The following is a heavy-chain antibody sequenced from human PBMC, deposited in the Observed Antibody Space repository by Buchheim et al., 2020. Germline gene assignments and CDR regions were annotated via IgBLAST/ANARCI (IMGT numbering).Heavy chain of an antibody. J-gene: IGHJ5*02. Sequence: QVQLVESGGGVVQPGRSLRLSCAASGFTFSTYGMHWVRQAPGKGLEWVALISHDESPKYYADSVKGRFTISRDTSKKTLFLKMNSLRAEDTAVYYCARDCQGGTTRAPLCNRFDPWGQGTL. CDR2: ISHDESPK. CDR1: GFTFSTYG. V-gene: IGHV3-30*03. CDR3: ARDCQGGTTRAPLCNRFDP. D-gene: IGHD1-1*01.